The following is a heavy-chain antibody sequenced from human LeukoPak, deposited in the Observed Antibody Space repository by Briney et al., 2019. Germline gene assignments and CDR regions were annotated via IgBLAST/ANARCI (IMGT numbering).Heavy chain of an antibody. J-gene: IGHJ4*02. D-gene: IGHD3-3*01. CDR2: IRNKANGGTA. V-gene: IGHV3-49*04. Sequence: RSLRLSCTASGFTFSDYAMSWVRQAPGKGLEWVGFIRNKANGGTADYAASVKGIFTISRDDSKTIAYLQMNSLKTEDTAVYYCARGPWREYYFDYWGQGTPVTVSS. CDR3: ARGPWREYYFDY. CDR1: GFTFSDYA.